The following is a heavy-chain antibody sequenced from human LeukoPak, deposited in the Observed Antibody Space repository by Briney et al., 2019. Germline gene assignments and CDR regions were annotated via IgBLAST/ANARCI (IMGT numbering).Heavy chain of an antibody. CDR1: GYDFTNKW. CDR3: ARLYDSSGYYYFIGHAAQRYYFDY. CDR2: IYPGDSEI. D-gene: IGHD3-22*01. V-gene: IGHV5-51*01. J-gene: IGHJ4*02. Sequence: GESLKISCKASGYDFTNKWIAWVRQMPGKGLEWMGNIYPGDSEIRYSPSFQGQVTISADKSISTAYLQWSSLKASDTAMYYCARLYDSSGYYYFIGHAAQRYYFDYWGQGTLVTVSS.